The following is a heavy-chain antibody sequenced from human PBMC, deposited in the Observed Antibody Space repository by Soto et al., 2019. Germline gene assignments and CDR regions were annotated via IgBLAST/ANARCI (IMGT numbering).Heavy chain of an antibody. Sequence: QITLKESGPTLVEPTETLTLTCSFSGFSLTTHPMGVGWIRQPPGRALEWLAVIYWDDDKRYNPSLRSRLTITKDTSKRQVVLTMTYMEPADTATYYCAHRLGGFTWNDGYLDYWGQVTLVTVSS. J-gene: IGHJ4*02. D-gene: IGHD1-1*01. CDR3: AHRLGGFTWNDGYLDY. CDR1: GFSLTTHPMG. V-gene: IGHV2-5*02. CDR2: IYWDDDK.